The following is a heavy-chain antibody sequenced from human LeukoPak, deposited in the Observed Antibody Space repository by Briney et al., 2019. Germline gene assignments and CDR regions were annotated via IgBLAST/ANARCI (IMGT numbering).Heavy chain of an antibody. Sequence: QSGGSLRLSCAASGFTFSSYAMHWVRQAPGKGLEWVAVISYDGSNKYYADSVKGRFTIPRDNPKNTLYLQMNNLRAQDTAVYYCARVGRGYSFNVYCFDYWGQGTLVTVSS. CDR1: GFTFSSYA. CDR2: ISYDGSNK. D-gene: IGHD5-18*01. J-gene: IGHJ4*02. V-gene: IGHV3-30*04. CDR3: ARVGRGYSFNVYCFDY.